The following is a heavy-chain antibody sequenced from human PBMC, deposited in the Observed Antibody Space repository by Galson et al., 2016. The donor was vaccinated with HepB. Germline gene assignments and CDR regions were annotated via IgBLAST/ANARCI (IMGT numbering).Heavy chain of an antibody. J-gene: IGHJ4*02. CDR3: AKDRYWTRDFDY. D-gene: IGHD2-8*02. CDR2: INGAGGST. Sequence: SLRLSCAASGFTFSTYTMSWVRQAPGKGLEWVSGINGAGGSTYYADSVKGRFTISRDNSNNTLYLQMSSLKVKDTAMYYCAKDRYWTRDFDYWGQGTLVTVSS. CDR1: GFTFSTYT. V-gene: IGHV3-23*01.